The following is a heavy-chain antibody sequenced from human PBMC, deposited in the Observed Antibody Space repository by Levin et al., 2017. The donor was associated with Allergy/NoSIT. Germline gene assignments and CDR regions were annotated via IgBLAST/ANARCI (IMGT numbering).Heavy chain of an antibody. Sequence: GGSLRLSCAASGFTFSSYWMHWVRQAPGKGLVWVSRINSDGSSTSYADSVKGRFTISRDNAKNTLYLQMNSLRAEDTAVYYCARELRSPGGGIMITFGGVIVIPGAFDIWGQGTMVTVSS. V-gene: IGHV3-74*01. CDR1: GFTFSSYW. CDR2: INSDGSST. CDR3: ARELRSPGGGIMITFGGVIVIPGAFDI. D-gene: IGHD3-16*02. J-gene: IGHJ3*02.